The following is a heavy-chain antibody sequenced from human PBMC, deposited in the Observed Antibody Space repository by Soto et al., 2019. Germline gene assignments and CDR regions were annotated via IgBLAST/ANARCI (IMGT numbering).Heavy chain of an antibody. CDR1: GFTFSSYA. CDR2: ISFDGNNK. V-gene: IGHV3-30-3*01. CDR3: AREGGVLVSYFDY. Sequence: QVQLVESGGGVVQPGRSLRLSCAASGFTFSSYAMHWVRQAPGKWLEWVAVISFDGNNKYHADSVKGRFTISRDNSKNTLFLQMTRLRPEDTALYYCAREGGVLVSYFDYWGQGTLVTVSS. D-gene: IGHD2-8*01. J-gene: IGHJ4*02.